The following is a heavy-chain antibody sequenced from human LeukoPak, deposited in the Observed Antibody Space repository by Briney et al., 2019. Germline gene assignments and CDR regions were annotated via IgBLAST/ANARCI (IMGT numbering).Heavy chain of an antibody. CDR2: IIPIFGTT. CDR1: GGTFSSYA. J-gene: IGHJ5*02. CDR3: ARDLLDYGDYLSFDP. V-gene: IGHV1-69*13. D-gene: IGHD4-17*01. Sequence: SVKVSCKASGGTFSSYAISWVRQAPGQGLEWMGGIIPIFGTTKYAQKFQGRVTITADESTSTAYMELSSLRSEDTAVYYCARDLLDYGDYLSFDPWGQGTLVTVSS.